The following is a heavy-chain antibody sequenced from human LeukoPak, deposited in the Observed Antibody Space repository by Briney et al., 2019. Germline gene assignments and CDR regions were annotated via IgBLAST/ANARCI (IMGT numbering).Heavy chain of an antibody. CDR2: IYSGGTT. J-gene: IGHJ3*02. V-gene: IGHV3-66*01. CDR3: ARDPQSHGYDAFDI. D-gene: IGHD6-13*01. CDR1: GFTVSNNY. Sequence: GGSLRHSCAASGFTVSNNYMSWVRQAPGKGLEWVSVIYSGGTTYYANSVKGRFTISRDNSKNTLYLQMNSLRAEDTAVYYCARDPQSHGYDAFDIWGQGTMVTVSS.